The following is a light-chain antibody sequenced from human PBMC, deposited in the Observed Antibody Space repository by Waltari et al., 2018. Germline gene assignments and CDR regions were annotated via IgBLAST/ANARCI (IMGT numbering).Light chain of an antibody. J-gene: IGKJ4*01. CDR1: QSVSSS. V-gene: IGKV3-11*01. CDR3: QQRRNWPSVT. Sequence: EIVLTQSPATLSLSPGERATISCRASQSVSSSLAWYRQKPGQAPRLLIYDSSIRATGIPARFSGSGSGTDFTLTISTLEPEDFAVYYCQQRRNWPSVTFGGGTKVEIK. CDR2: DSS.